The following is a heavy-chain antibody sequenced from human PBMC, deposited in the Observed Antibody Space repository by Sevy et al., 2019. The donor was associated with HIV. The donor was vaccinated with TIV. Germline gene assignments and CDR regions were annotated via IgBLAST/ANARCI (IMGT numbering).Heavy chain of an antibody. D-gene: IGHD2-2*02. Sequence: ASVKVSCKASGYTFTDYYIHWVRQAPGQGLEWMGWINPKSGGTNYAQTFHGRVTMTRDTSISTAYMELSRLRSDDTAVYYCARVVEPAGIDPYYYGVDVWGQGATVTVSS. CDR3: ARVVEPAGIDPYYYGVDV. V-gene: IGHV1-2*02. J-gene: IGHJ6*02. CDR2: INPKSGGT. CDR1: GYTFTDYY.